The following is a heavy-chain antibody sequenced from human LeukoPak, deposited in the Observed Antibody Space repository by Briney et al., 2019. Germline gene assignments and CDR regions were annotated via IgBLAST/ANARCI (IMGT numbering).Heavy chain of an antibody. J-gene: IGHJ4*02. V-gene: IGHV4-59*01. Sequence: SETLSLTCTVSGGSISSYYWSWIRQPPGKGLEWIGYIYYSGSTNYNPSLKSRVTISVDTSKNQFSLKLSSVTAADTAVYYCARGPPFYSSGWPRLFNYWGQGTLVTVSS. CDR1: GGSISSYY. D-gene: IGHD6-19*01. CDR2: IYYSGST. CDR3: ARGPPFYSSGWPRLFNY.